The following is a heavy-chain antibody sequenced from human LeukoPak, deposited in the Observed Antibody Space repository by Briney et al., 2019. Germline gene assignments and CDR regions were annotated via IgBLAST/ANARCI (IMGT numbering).Heavy chain of an antibody. J-gene: IGHJ3*02. CDR1: GGSISSHY. D-gene: IGHD3-3*01. CDR3: ARGDAYCDFWSGSTSGAFDI. V-gene: IGHV4-59*11. Sequence: SDTLSLTCTVSGGSISSHYWSWIRQPPGKGLEWIGYIYYSGSTNYNPPLKSRVTISVDTSKHQFSLKLSSVTAADTAVYYCARGDAYCDFWSGSTSGAFDIWGQGTMVTVSS. CDR2: IYYSGST.